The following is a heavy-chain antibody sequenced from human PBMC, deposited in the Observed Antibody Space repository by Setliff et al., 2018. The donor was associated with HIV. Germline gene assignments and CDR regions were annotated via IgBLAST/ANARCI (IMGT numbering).Heavy chain of an antibody. D-gene: IGHD2-8*02. Sequence: PSLTCSVSGDSLSRSTSYWTWIRQPAGKGLEWIGHVYTTGDTDYNPSLKSRVTISLVPSKNQFSLDLISVTAADTAVYYCARDRGGLCTGGKCKFDGIHYYYLDVWGKGTTVTVSS. J-gene: IGHJ6*03. CDR1: GDSLSRSTSY. CDR2: VYTTGDT. V-gene: IGHV4-61*09. CDR3: ARDRGGLCTGGKCKFDGIHYYYLDV.